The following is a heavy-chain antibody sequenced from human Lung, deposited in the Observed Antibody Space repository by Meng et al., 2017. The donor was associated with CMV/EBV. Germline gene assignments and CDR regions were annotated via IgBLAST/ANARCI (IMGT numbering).Heavy chain of an antibody. V-gene: IGHV3-7*01. CDR3: TKLFDY. Sequence: GGSRRLSCAASGFTIGNYWMTWVRQAPGKGLEWLANINEDGSEKNYVDSVKGRFTISRDNAKNLVYLHMNRLRVEDTAVYFCTKLFDYWGQGTLVTVSS. CDR1: GFTIGNYW. J-gene: IGHJ4*02. CDR2: INEDGSEK.